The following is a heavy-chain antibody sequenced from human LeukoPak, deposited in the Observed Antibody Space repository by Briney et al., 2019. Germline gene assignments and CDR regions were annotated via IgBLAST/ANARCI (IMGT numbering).Heavy chain of an antibody. Sequence: TGGSLRLSCAVSGFTFSSYAMHWVRQAPGKGLEWVALISNDGNNKYYADSVKGRFTISRDNSKNTLYLQMNSLRVDDTALYYCATVRSSWYVPEFDFWGQGTLVTVSS. J-gene: IGHJ4*02. CDR1: GFTFSSYA. CDR2: ISNDGNNK. CDR3: ATVRSSWYVPEFDF. V-gene: IGHV3-30*04. D-gene: IGHD6-13*01.